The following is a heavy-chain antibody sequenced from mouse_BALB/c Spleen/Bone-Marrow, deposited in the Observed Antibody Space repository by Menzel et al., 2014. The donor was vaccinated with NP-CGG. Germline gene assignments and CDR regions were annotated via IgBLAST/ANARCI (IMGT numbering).Heavy chain of an antibody. Sequence: VKLVESGPGLVAPSQSLSITCTVSGFSLIDYGVSWIRPPPGKGLEWLGVIWGGGSTYYNSALKSRLSISKDNSKSQVFLKMNSLQTDDTAMYYCAKHRLTYYAMDYWGQGTSVTVSS. CDR3: AKHRLTYYAMDY. CDR1: GFSLIDYG. V-gene: IGHV2-6-5*01. CDR2: IWGGGST. D-gene: IGHD1-3*01. J-gene: IGHJ4*01.